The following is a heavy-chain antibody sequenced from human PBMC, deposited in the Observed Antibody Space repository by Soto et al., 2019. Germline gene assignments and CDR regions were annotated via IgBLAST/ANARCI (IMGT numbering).Heavy chain of an antibody. Sequence: QVQLVESGGGVVQPGRSLRLSCAASGFTFSSYAMHWVRQAPGKGLEWVAVISYDGSNKYYADSVKGRFTISRDNSKNTLYLQMNSLRAEDTAVYYCARSLVATMDNRFDYWGQGTLVTVSS. CDR2: ISYDGSNK. CDR3: ARSLVATMDNRFDY. V-gene: IGHV3-30-3*01. CDR1: GFTFSSYA. D-gene: IGHD5-12*01. J-gene: IGHJ4*02.